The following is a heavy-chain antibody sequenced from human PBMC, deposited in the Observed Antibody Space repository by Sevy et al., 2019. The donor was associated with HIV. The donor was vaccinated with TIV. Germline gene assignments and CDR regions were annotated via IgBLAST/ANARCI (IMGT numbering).Heavy chain of an antibody. CDR2: ISSDGSHK. V-gene: IGHV3-30*03. CDR1: GFTFSTYG. D-gene: IGHD6-6*01. J-gene: IGHJ1*01. Sequence: GGSLRLSCAASGFTFSTYGIHRVRQAPSKGLEWVAIISSDGSHKYYADSVKGRFTISRDNSNNTLYLHATDLRPDDTAIYYCATDSRPNPPVVWGQGTLVTVSS. CDR3: ATDSRPNPPVV.